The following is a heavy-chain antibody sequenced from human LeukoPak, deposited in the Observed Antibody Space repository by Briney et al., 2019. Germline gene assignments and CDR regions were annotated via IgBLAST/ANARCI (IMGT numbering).Heavy chain of an antibody. V-gene: IGHV3-7*05. D-gene: IGHD7-27*01. CDR2: IKKDGSEK. CDR1: GFPFSNNW. Sequence: GGSLRLSCAPSGFPFSNNWRSWVRQAPGTGLEWVANIKKDGSEKKYVDSVKGRFFISRDNAKNSLYLQVNSLRAEDTAVYHCVRDCWGTPHGVDGFDVWGQGTMVTVAS. CDR3: VRDCWGTPHGVDGFDV. J-gene: IGHJ3*01.